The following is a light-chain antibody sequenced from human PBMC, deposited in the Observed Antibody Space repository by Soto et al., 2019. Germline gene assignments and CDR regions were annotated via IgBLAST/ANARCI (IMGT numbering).Light chain of an antibody. CDR3: QQSKSFPLT. CDR2: IAS. CDR1: EDIDGW. V-gene: IGKV1-12*01. Sequence: DIQMTQSPCSVSSSVGDRVTISCRASEDIDGWLTWYQQKPGKAPKVLIYIASRLQTGVPSRFSGRGSGTDFSLTITRLQPEDFATYFCQQSKSFPLTFGGGTKVEIK. J-gene: IGKJ4*01.